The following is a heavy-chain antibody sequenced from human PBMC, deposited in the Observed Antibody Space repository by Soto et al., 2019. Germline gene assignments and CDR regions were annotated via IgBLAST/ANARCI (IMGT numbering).Heavy chain of an antibody. CDR2: IATTGETT. CDR1: GFTFNTYD. D-gene: IGHD2-21*01. CDR3: VRHWGG. V-gene: IGHV3-23*01. J-gene: IGHJ4*01. Sequence: EVQLLESGGGLVQPGGSLRLSCAASGFTFNTYDMSWVRQAPGTGLEWVSSIATTGETTFYADSVRGRFTISRDNSKNTLFLQINTLRADDTAIYCCVRHWGGWGRGTLVTVSS.